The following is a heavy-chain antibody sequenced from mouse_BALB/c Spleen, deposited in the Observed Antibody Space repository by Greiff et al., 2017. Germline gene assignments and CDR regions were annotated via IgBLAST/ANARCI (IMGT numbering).Heavy chain of an antibody. CDR2: IWAGGST. CDR3: ARDQPMNAMDY. CDR1: GFSLTSYG. V-gene: IGHV2-9*02. Sequence: VHLVESGPGLVAPSQSLSITCTVSGFSLTSYGVHWVRQPPGKGLEWLGVIWAGGSTNYNSALMSRLSISRDNSKSQVFLKMNSLQTDDTAMYYCARDQPMNAMDYWGQGTSVTVSS. J-gene: IGHJ4*01. D-gene: IGHD2-3*01.